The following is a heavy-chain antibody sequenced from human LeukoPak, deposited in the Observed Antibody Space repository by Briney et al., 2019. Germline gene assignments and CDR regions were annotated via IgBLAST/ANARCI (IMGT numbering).Heavy chain of an antibody. CDR1: GFTFSDYY. CDR2: IKQDGSEK. CDR3: ARLSKGSSWYDYYYYYMDV. D-gene: IGHD6-13*01. V-gene: IGHV3-7*01. Sequence: PGGSLRLSCAASGFTFSDYYMNWIRQAPGKGLEWVANIKQDGSEKYYVDSVKGRFTISRDNAKNSLYLQMNSLRAEDTAVYYCARLSKGSSWYDYYYYYMDVWGKGATVTVSS. J-gene: IGHJ6*03.